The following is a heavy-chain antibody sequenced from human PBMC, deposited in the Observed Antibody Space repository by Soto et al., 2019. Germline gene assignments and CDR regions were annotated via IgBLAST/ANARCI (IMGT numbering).Heavy chain of an antibody. J-gene: IGHJ4*02. D-gene: IGHD5-12*01. V-gene: IGHV4-59*01. CDR2: VYHTGAT. Sequence: LSLTCTVSGASISSSYWSWIRQSPERGLEWIAYVYHTGATNYNPSLKSRVTISLDTSKGQFSLNLTSLTTADTAVYFCARGGNRYSNVASGVGGFDYWGQGSLVTVSS. CDR1: GASISSSY. CDR3: ARGGNRYSNVASGVGGFDY.